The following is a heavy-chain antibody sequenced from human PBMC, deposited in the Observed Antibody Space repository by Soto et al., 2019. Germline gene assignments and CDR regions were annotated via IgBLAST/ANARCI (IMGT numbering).Heavy chain of an antibody. D-gene: IGHD6-13*01. Sequence: QVQLVQSGAEVKKPGSSVKVSCKASGGTFSSYAISWVRQAPGQGLEWMGGIIPIFGTANYAQKFQGRVTITADESTSTAYMELSRLRSEDTAVYYCARAHSSSWTRTFAEYFQHWGQGTLVTVSS. V-gene: IGHV1-69*01. CDR1: GGTFSSYA. J-gene: IGHJ1*01. CDR2: IIPIFGTA. CDR3: ARAHSSSWTRTFAEYFQH.